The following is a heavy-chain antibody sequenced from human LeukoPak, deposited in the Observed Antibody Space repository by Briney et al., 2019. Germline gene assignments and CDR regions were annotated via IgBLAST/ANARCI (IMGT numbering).Heavy chain of an antibody. CDR1: GGSISSYY. CDR3: AKDVDYGDN. Sequence: ETLSLTCTVSGGSISSYYWSWVRQAPGKGLEWVSAISGSGGSTYYADSVKGRFTISRDNSKNTLYLQMNSLRAEDTAVYYCAKDVDYGDNWGQGTLVTVSS. CDR2: ISGSGGST. V-gene: IGHV3-23*01. J-gene: IGHJ4*02.